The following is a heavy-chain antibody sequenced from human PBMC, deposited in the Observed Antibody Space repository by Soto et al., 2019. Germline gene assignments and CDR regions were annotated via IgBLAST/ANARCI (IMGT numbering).Heavy chain of an antibody. D-gene: IGHD1-1*01. CDR1: GYTFTSYG. V-gene: IGHV1-18*01. CDR2: ISAHNGNT. Sequence: QVHLVQSGAEVKKPGASVKVSCKASGYTFTSYGITWVRQAPGQGLEWLGWISAHNGNTDYAQKLQGRVIVTRDTSTSTAYMELRSLRSDDTAVYYCARGRYGDYWGQGALVTGSS. CDR3: ARGRYGDY. J-gene: IGHJ4*02.